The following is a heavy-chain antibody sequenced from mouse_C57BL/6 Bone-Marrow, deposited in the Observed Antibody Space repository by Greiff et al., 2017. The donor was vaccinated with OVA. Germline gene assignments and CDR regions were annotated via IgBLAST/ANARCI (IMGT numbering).Heavy chain of an antibody. Sequence: QVQLKQPGAELVRPGTSVKLSCKASGYTFTSYWMHWVKQRPGQGLEWIGVIDPSDSYTNYNQKFKGKATLTVDTSSSTAYMQLSSLTSEDSAVYYCARGNYTLFAYWGQGTLVTVSA. D-gene: IGHD5-1-1*01. CDR3: ARGNYTLFAY. V-gene: IGHV1-59*01. CDR1: GYTFTSYW. J-gene: IGHJ3*01. CDR2: IDPSDSYT.